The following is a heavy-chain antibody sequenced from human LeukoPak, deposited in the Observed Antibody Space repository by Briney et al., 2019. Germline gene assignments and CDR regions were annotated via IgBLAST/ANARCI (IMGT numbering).Heavy chain of an antibody. D-gene: IGHD2-15*01. CDR2: ISYDGSNK. J-gene: IGHJ4*02. V-gene: IGHV3-30*03. CDR3: EVAAIDFDY. CDR1: GFTFSSYG. Sequence: GGSLRLSCAASGFTFSSYGMHWVRQAPGKGLEWVAVISYDGSNKYYADSVKGRFTISRDNSKNTLYLQMNSLRAEDTAVYYCEVAAIDFDYWGQGTLVTVSS.